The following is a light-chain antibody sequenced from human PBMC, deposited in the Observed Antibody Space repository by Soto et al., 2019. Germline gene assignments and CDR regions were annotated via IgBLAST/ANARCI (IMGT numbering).Light chain of an antibody. CDR2: DTS. V-gene: IGKV3-20*01. CDR3: QQYGTSMWT. CDR1: QCVSSSS. Sequence: EIVLTPSPGTLSLSPGGRAPLPCRACQCVSSSSLSEYHDKPGQAPRLLMYDTSSRATDMPDRFCGSGSGTDFTLTISKLEPEDFTVYYCQQYGTSMWTFGQGTKVDIK. J-gene: IGKJ1*01.